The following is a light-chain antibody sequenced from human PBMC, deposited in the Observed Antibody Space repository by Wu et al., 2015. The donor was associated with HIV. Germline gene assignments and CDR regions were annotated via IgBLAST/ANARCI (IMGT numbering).Light chain of an antibody. Sequence: ESVLAQSPGTLSLSPGERATLSCRASQCVSGDSLAWYQQRPGQTPRLVIYGASNRATDIPDRFTGSGSGTDFTLTISRLEPEDFAMYYCQQYGTSPPWTFGQGTKVEMK. CDR2: GAS. J-gene: IGKJ1*01. V-gene: IGKV3-20*01. CDR1: QCVSGDS. CDR3: QQYGTSPPWT.